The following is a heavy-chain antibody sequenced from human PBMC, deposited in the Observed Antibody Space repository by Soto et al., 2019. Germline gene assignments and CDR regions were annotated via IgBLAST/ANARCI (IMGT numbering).Heavy chain of an antibody. V-gene: IGHV4-30-4*01. Sequence: SETLSLTCTVSGGSISRGDYYWSWIRQPPGKGLEWIGYIYYSGSTSYNASLKSRTSISADPSNNQFSLKLHSLTAADTAVYFCGTMPIVVEPAPMDVWGPGTSVT. J-gene: IGHJ6*02. CDR1: GGSISRGDYY. CDR2: IYYSGST. D-gene: IGHD2-2*01. CDR3: GTMPIVVEPAPMDV.